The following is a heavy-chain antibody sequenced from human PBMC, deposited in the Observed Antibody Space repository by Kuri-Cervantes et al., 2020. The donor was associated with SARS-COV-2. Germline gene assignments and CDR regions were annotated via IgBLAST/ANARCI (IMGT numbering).Heavy chain of an antibody. CDR3: AGGEYCSGGSCLFDY. CDR1: GFTVSSNY. Sequence: GESLKISCAASGFTVSSNYMSWVRQAPGKGLEWVSVIYSGGSTYYADSVEGRFTISRDNSKNTLYLQMNSLRAEDTAVYYCAGGEYCSGGSCLFDYWGRGPL. D-gene: IGHD2-15*01. CDR2: IYSGGST. J-gene: IGHJ4*02. V-gene: IGHV3-53*01.